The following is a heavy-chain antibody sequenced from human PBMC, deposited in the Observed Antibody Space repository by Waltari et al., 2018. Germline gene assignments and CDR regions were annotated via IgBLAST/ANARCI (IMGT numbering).Heavy chain of an antibody. CDR3: ARGSLTMVQGVIITDDAFDI. Sequence: QVQLQQWGAGLLKPSETLSLTCAVYGGSFSGYYWSWIRQPPGKGLELIGEINHSGSTNYNPSLKSRVTISVDTSKNQFSLKLSSVTAADTAVYYCARGSLTMVQGVIITDDAFDIWGQGTMVTVSS. D-gene: IGHD3-10*01. CDR1: GGSFSGYY. CDR2: INHSGST. V-gene: IGHV4-34*01. J-gene: IGHJ3*02.